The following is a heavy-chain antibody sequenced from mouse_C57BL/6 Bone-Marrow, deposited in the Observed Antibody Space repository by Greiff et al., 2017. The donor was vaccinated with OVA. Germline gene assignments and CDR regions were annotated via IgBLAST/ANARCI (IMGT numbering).Heavy chain of an antibody. CDR1: GFPITSGYY. CDR2: ITHSGET. J-gene: IGHJ3*01. Sequence: VKLVESGPGLVKPSQSLFLTCSITGFPITSGYYWIWIRQSPGKPLEWMGYITHSGETFYNPSLPSPISITRETSKNQFFLQLNSVTTEDTAMYYCAGDYGDGFAYWGQGTLVTVSA. D-gene: IGHD1-1*01. CDR3: AGDYGDGFAY. V-gene: IGHV12-3*01.